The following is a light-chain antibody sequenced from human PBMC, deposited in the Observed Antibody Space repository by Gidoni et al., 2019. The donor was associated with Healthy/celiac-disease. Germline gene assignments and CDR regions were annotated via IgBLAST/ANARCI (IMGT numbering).Light chain of an antibody. CDR2: AAS. CDR1: QGIRND. CDR3: LQHNSYPMYT. J-gene: IGKJ2*01. Sequence: EIEMTLPQSSLSASVGDRVTIPCRASQGIRNDLGWYQQKPGKAPKRLIYAASSLQSGVPSRFSGSGSGTELTLTFSSLQPEDFATYYRLQHNSYPMYTFGQGTKLEIK. V-gene: IGKV1-17*01.